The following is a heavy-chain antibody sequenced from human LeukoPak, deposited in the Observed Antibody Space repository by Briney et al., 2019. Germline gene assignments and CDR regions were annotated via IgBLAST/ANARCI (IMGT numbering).Heavy chain of an antibody. J-gene: IGHJ4*02. Sequence: GGSLRLSCAASGFTFSLYDMSWVRQAPGKGLEWVSGITYSGRSTYYTDSVKGRSTISRDNSKNTLDLHMLSLRAEDTAVYYCAKDHFPWSLNELYFDYWGQGTLVTVSS. V-gene: IGHV3-23*01. CDR1: GFTFSLYD. CDR3: AKDHFPWSLNELYFDY. CDR2: ITYSGRST. D-gene: IGHD2-8*02.